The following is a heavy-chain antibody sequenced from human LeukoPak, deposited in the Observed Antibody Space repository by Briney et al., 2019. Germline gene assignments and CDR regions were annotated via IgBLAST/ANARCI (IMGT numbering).Heavy chain of an antibody. J-gene: IGHJ6*03. D-gene: IGHD5-12*01. Sequence: GASAKVSCKASGGTFSSYAISWVRQAPGQGLEWMGRIIPIFGTANYAQKFQGRVTIATDELTSTAYMELSSMRPEDTAVYYCARDPLDIVATRSYYYYYMDVWGKGTTVTVSS. CDR2: IIPIFGTA. CDR1: GGTFSSYA. CDR3: ARDPLDIVATRSYYYYYMDV. V-gene: IGHV1-69*05.